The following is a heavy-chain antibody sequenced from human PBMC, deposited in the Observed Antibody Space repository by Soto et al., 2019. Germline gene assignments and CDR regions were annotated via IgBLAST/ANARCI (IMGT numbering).Heavy chain of an antibody. CDR1: GYTFTGYF. D-gene: IGHD1-1*01. CDR3: AKNLLVTTPDGFDI. J-gene: IGHJ3*02. V-gene: IGHV1-2*02. CDR2: INTYNGDT. Sequence: ASVKVSCKASGYTFTGYFMHWVRQAPGQGLEWMGWINTYNGDTNFAQKFQGRITMTRDTSINTVYMEMSRLRSDDTAMYYCAKNLLVTTPDGFDIWGQGTMVTVSS.